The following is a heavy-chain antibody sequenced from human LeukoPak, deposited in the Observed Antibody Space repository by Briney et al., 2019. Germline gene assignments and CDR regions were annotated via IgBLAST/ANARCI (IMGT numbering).Heavy chain of an antibody. CDR1: GFTFSSYA. Sequence: GGSQRLSCAASGFTFSSYAMSWVRQAPGKGLEWVSAISGSGGSTYYADSVKGRFTISRDNSKNTLYLQMNSLRAEDTAVYYCAKGPGEAYCGGDCYSPIDYWGQGTLVTVSS. J-gene: IGHJ4*02. CDR2: ISGSGGST. CDR3: AKGPGEAYCGGDCYSPIDY. D-gene: IGHD2-21*02. V-gene: IGHV3-23*01.